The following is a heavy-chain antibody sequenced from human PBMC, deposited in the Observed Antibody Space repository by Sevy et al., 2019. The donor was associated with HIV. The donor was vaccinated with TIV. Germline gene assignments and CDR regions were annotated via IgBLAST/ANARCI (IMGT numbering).Heavy chain of an antibody. D-gene: IGHD3-10*01. J-gene: IGHJ4*02. CDR2: IKQDGSEK. Sequence: GGSLRLSCAASGFTFSSYWMSWVRQAPGKGLEWVVNIKQDGSEKYYVDSVKGRFTISRDNAKNSLYLQMNSLRAEDTAVYYCARDLGFGELAYYFDYWGQGTLVTVSS. CDR1: GFTFSSYW. V-gene: IGHV3-7*01. CDR3: ARDLGFGELAYYFDY.